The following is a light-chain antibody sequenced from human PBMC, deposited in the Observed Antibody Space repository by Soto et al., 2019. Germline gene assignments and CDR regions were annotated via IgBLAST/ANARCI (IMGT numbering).Light chain of an antibody. CDR2: HAS. CDR3: QQYHSYWT. CDR1: QYIGDF. Sequence: DIQMTQSTSSLSASVGDRVTITCRASQYIGDFLNWYQQKPGKAPKVLIYHASSLESGVPSRFSGSGSGTEFTLTINSLQPDDYATYYCQQYHSYWTFGQGSMVDNK. V-gene: IGKV1-5*01. J-gene: IGKJ1*01.